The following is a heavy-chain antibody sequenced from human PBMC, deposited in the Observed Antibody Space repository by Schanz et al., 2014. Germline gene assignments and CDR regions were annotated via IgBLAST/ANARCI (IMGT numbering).Heavy chain of an antibody. J-gene: IGHJ3*02. Sequence: QVQLVQSGAEVKKPGSSVKVSCKLSGGTFSRFGINWVRQAPGQGLEWMGRIIPILGIANYAQKFQGRVTNTADKSTSTAYMELSSLRYEDTALYYCARGTMPGTFDIWGQGTMVTVSS. D-gene: IGHD2-2*01. CDR1: GGTFSRFG. V-gene: IGHV1-69*02. CDR3: ARGTMPGTFDI. CDR2: IIPILGIA.